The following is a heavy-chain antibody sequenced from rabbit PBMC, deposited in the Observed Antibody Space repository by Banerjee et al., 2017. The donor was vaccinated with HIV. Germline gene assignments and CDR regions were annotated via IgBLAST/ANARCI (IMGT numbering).Heavy chain of an antibody. D-gene: IGHD3-3*01. J-gene: IGHJ6*01. CDR3: ARGLVAGVLDL. V-gene: IGHV1S45*01. CDR1: GLDFSSTYY. CDR2: IYTGDGST. Sequence: QEQLVESGGGLVQPEGSLTLTCTASGLDFSSTYYMGWVRQAPGKGLEWIACIYTGDGSTYYASWAKGRFTISKTSSTTVTLQMASLTAADTATYFCARGLVAGVLDLWGPGTLVTVS.